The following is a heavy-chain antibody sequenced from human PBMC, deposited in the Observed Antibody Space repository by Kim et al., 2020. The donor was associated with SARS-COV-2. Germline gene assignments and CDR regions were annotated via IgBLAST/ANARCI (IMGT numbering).Heavy chain of an antibody. D-gene: IGHD6-13*01. CDR2: IYYSGST. J-gene: IGHJ4*02. CDR1: GGSTSGYY. Sequence: SETLSLTCTVSGGSTSGYYWSWIRQPPGEGLEWIGYIYYSGSTNYSPSLKSRVTISIDTSKNQFSLKVRSVTAVDTAVYYCARGHRAGAGHLDSWGQGALGTVSS. CDR3: ARGHRAGAGHLDS. V-gene: IGHV4-59*01.